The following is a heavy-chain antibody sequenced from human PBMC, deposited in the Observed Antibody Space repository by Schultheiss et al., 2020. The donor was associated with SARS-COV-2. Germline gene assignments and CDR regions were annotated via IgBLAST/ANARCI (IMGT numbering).Heavy chain of an antibody. J-gene: IGHJ4*02. Sequence: GGSLRLSCAASGFTFSSYGMHWVRQAPGKGLEWVAVISYDGSNKYYADSVKGRFTISRDNSKNTLYLQMNSLRAEDTAVYYCAKEGGYCSSTSCYWIVATSYYFDYWGQGTLVTVSS. V-gene: IGHV3-30*18. CDR2: ISYDGSNK. CDR1: GFTFSSYG. D-gene: IGHD2-2*01. CDR3: AKEGGYCSSTSCYWIVATSYYFDY.